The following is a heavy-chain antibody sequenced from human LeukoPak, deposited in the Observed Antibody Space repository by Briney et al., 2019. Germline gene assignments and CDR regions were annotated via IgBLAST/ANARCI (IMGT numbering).Heavy chain of an antibody. D-gene: IGHD6-19*01. J-gene: IGHJ4*02. CDR2: IYRGGST. CDR1: GFTVSSNY. CDR3: ARDSVEVAGHYGL. Sequence: QPGGSLRLSCAASGFTVSSNYMSWVRQAPGKWLEWVSVIYRGGSTYYAAAVKGRFTISRGNSKNTLYLQMNSLRAEDTAIYYCARDSVEVAGHYGLWGQGTLVTVSS. V-gene: IGHV3-66*02.